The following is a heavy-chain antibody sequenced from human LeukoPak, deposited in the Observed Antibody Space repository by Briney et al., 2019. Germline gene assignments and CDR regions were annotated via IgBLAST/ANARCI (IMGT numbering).Heavy chain of an antibody. J-gene: IGHJ6*04. V-gene: IGHV3-11*06. CDR2: ISSSSSYT. CDR1: GFTFSDCY. D-gene: IGHD2-15*01. CDR3: ARDGRLGYCSGGSCYGNYYYYYGMDV. Sequence: PGGSLRLSCAASGFTFSDCYMSWIRQAPGKGLEWVSYISSSSSYTNYADSVKGRFTISRDNAKNSLYLQMNSLRAEDTAVYYCARDGRLGYCSGGSCYGNYYYYYGMDVWGKGTTVTVSS.